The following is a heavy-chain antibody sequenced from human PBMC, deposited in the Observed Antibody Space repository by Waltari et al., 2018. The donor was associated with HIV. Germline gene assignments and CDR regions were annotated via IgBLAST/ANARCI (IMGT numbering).Heavy chain of an antibody. CDR1: GGTFSSYT. D-gene: IGHD1-26*01. CDR3: ARGRYSGYLSLRNDSVDY. CDR2: IIPILGIA. Sequence: QVQLVQSGAEVKKPGSSVKVSCKASGGTFSSYTISWVRQAPGQGLEWMGRIIPILGIANYAQKFQGRVTITADKSTSTAYMELSSLRSEDTAVYYCARGRYSGYLSLRNDSVDYWGQGTLVTVSS. J-gene: IGHJ4*02. V-gene: IGHV1-69*02.